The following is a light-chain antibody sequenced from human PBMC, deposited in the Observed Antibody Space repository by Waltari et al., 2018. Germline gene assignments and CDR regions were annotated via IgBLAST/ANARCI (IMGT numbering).Light chain of an antibody. CDR3: QQRTSWPQGLS. CDR1: QSVSNN. V-gene: IGKV3-11*01. J-gene: IGKJ4*01. Sequence: EIVLTQSPAPLSFSPGERATLSCRASQSVSNNLAWYQQKPGQAPRLLIYDVSSRATGIPARISARGAGTDFTLTISSLEPEDSAVYYCQQRTSWPQGLSFGGGTNVEIK. CDR2: DVS.